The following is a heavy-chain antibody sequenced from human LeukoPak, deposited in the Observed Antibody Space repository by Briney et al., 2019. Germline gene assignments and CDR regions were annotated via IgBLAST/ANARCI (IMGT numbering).Heavy chain of an antibody. CDR1: GGSISSYY. D-gene: IGHD3-10*01. Sequence: SETLSLTCSVSGGSISSYYWSWIRQPPGHGLEWIGYIYYSGSTNYNPSLKSRVTISVDTSKNQFSLKLSSVTAADTAVYYCARQESTYYYYGMDVWGQGTTVTVSS. V-gene: IGHV4-59*08. CDR3: ARQESTYYYYGMDV. CDR2: IYYSGST. J-gene: IGHJ6*02.